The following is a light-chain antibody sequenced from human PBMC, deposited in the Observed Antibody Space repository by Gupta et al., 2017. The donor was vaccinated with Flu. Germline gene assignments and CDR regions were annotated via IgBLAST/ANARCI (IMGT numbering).Light chain of an antibody. CDR1: SSDVGSYNL. V-gene: IGLV2-23*01. Sequence: QAAMTQPASASGSPGQSITISCTGTSSDVGSYNLVSWYQQHPGKAPKLMIYEGSKRPSGVSNRLSGSKSGNTASLTISGLQAEDEADYYCCSYAGSSTLFGGGTKLTVL. J-gene: IGLJ3*02. CDR3: CSYAGSSTL. CDR2: EGS.